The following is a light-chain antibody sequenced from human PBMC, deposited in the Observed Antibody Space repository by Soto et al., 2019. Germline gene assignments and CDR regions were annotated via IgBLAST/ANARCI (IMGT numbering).Light chain of an antibody. CDR2: GAS. CDR1: QSVSSNY. Sequence: EIVLTQSPGTLSLSPVERATLSCTASQSVSSNYLAWYQQKPGQAPRLLIDGASSRATGISDRFSGSGSGTDFTLTISRLEPEDFAVYYCQQYGSSPWTCGQGTKVDI. CDR3: QQYGSSPWT. J-gene: IGKJ1*01. V-gene: IGKV3-20*01.